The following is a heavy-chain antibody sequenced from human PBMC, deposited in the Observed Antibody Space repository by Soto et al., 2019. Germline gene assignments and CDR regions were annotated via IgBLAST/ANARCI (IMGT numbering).Heavy chain of an antibody. CDR1: GFTFDDFA. CDR3: AKDRRAMNWYFDL. Sequence: EVQLVESGGGLGQPGTSLRLSCAASGFTFDDFAMHWVRQAPGKGLEWVAGINWNSRSIDYADSVKGRFIISRDNAKKSIYLRLNNLRTEDTAFYYCAKDRRAMNWYFDLWGRGTLVVVSS. V-gene: IGHV3-9*01. CDR2: INWNSRSI. J-gene: IGHJ2*01.